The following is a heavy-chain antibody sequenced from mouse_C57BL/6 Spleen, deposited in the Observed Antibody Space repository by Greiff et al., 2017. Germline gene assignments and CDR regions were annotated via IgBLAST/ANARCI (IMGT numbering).Heavy chain of an antibody. CDR1: GYTFTDYY. Sequence: VQLQQSGPVLVKPGASVKMSCKASGYTFTDYYMNWVKQSHGKSLEWIGVINPYNGGTSYNQKFKGKATLTVDKSSSTAYMELNSLTSEDSAVYYCARFLYDYDDGDYAMDYWGQGTSVTVSS. D-gene: IGHD2-4*01. CDR3: ARFLYDYDDGDYAMDY. V-gene: IGHV1-19*01. J-gene: IGHJ4*01. CDR2: INPYNGGT.